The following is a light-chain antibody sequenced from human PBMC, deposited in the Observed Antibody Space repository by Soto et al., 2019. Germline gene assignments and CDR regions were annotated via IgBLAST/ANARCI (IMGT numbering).Light chain of an antibody. CDR3: CSHAGTYNVL. CDR1: SSDVGGYNY. V-gene: IGLV2-11*01. Sequence: QSALTQPRSVSGSPGQSVTISCTGTSSDVGGYNYVSWYQQNPGKAPKLMIYTVNKRPSGVPDRFSGSKSGNTASLTISGLRAEDEAVYYCCSHAGTYNVLFGGGTQLTVL. J-gene: IGLJ3*02. CDR2: TVN.